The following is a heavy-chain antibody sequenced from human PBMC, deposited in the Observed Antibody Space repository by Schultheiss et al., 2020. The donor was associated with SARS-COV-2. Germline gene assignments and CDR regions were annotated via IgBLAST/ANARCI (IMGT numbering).Heavy chain of an antibody. J-gene: IGHJ4*02. CDR2: IYYSGST. V-gene: IGHV4-59*01. CDR3: ARGGSLKWAFGY. CDR1: GYSISSYY. Sequence: SETLSLTCAVSGYSISSYYWSWIRQPPGKGLEWIGYIYYSGSTNYNPSLKSRVTISVDTSKNQFSLKLSSVTAADTAVYYCARGGSLKWAFGYWGQGTLVTVSS. D-gene: IGHD2-15*01.